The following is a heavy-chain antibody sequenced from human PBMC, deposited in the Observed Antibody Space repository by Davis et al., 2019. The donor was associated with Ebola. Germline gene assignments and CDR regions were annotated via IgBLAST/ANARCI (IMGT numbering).Heavy chain of an antibody. V-gene: IGHV3-48*03. CDR1: GFTFSSYE. Sequence: GESLKISCAASGFTFSSYEMNWVRQAPGKGLEWVSYISSSGSTINYADSVKGRFTVSRDNAKNSLSLQMNSLRDEDTAVFYCARGRTVTNYVDYWGPGILVTVSS. CDR3: ARGRTVTNYVDY. J-gene: IGHJ4*02. CDR2: ISSSGSTI. D-gene: IGHD4-17*01.